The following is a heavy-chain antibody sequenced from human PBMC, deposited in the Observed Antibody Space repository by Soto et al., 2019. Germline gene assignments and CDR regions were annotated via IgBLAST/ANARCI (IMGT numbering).Heavy chain of an antibody. CDR2: ISSSSSYI. CDR3: ASNVDIVATYDVCWDY. V-gene: IGHV3-21*01. D-gene: IGHD5-12*01. J-gene: IGHJ4*02. CDR1: GFTFSSYS. Sequence: EVQLVESGGGLVKPGGSLRLSCAASGFTFSSYSMNGVRQAPGKGLEWVSSISSSSSYIYYADSVKGRFTISRDNAKNSLYLQMNSLRAEDTAVYYCASNVDIVATYDVCWDYWGQGTLVTVSS.